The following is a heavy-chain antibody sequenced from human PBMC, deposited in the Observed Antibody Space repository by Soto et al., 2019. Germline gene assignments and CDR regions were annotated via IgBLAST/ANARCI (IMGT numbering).Heavy chain of an antibody. V-gene: IGHV3-48*01. Sequence: GGSLSLSCVVSGLTFSSYSMNWVRQAPGKGLEWLSYISSDGSTIYYADSVKVRFTTSRDSAKNSLYLQMNSLGAEDTAVYYCANSFDYWGQGTLVTVSS. CDR2: ISSDGSTI. CDR1: GLTFSSYS. CDR3: ANSFDY. J-gene: IGHJ4*02.